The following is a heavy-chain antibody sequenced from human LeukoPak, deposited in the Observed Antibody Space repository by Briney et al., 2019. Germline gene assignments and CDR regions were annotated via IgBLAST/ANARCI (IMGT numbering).Heavy chain of an antibody. D-gene: IGHD3-10*01. CDR1: GFTFSSYA. J-gene: IGHJ4*02. CDR2: ISGSGGST. CDR3: AKPKSHYGSGSYYHN. Sequence: GGSLRLSCAASGFTFSSYAMSWVRQAPGKGLEWVSAISGSGGSTYYADSVKGRFTIFRDNSKNTLYLQMNSLRAEDTAVYYCAKPKSHYGSGSYYHNWGQGTLVTVSS. V-gene: IGHV3-23*01.